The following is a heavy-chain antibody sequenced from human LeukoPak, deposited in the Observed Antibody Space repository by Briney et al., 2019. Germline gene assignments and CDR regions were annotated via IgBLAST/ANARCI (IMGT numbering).Heavy chain of an antibody. J-gene: IGHJ3*02. Sequence: GASVKVSCKASGGTFSSYAISWVRQAPGQGLEWMGWINTNTGNPTYAQGFTGRFVFSLDTSLSTAYLQIGSLKAEDTAVYYRARPYDISGYPLLRAFDIWGQGTMVTVSS. V-gene: IGHV7-4-1*01. CDR3: ARPYDISGYPLLRAFDI. CDR2: INTNTGNP. CDR1: GGTFSSYA. D-gene: IGHD3-22*01.